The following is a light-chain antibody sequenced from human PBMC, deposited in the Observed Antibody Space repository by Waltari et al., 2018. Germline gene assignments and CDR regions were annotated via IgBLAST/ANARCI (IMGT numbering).Light chain of an antibody. CDR1: QSLLDSEDGNTY. Sequence: DIVMTQTPLSLPVTLGEPASISCRSSQSLLDSEDGNTYLEWYLQKPGQSPQLLIYEVSNRASGVPDRFSGSGSDTDFTLKISRVEAEDVRVYYCMQALEFPYSFGQGTKVEIK. J-gene: IGKJ2*03. CDR3: MQALEFPYS. V-gene: IGKV2-40*01. CDR2: EVS.